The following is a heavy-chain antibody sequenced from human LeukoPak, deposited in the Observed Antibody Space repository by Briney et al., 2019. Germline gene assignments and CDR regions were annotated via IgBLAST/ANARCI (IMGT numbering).Heavy chain of an antibody. V-gene: IGHV3-15*01. CDR1: GLIFSSYW. Sequence: GGSLRLSCEASGLIFSSYWMSWVRQAPGKGLEWVGRIKSKTDGGTTDYAAPVKGRFTISRDDSKNTLYLQMNSLKTEDTAVYYCTTVHYYYMDVWGKGTTVTVSS. CDR2: IKSKTDGGTT. J-gene: IGHJ6*03. CDR3: TTVHYYYMDV.